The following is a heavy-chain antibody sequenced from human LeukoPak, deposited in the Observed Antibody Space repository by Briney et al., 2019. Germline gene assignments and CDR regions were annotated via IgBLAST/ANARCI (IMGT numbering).Heavy chain of an antibody. CDR2: IIPIFGTA. CDR1: GYTFTSYG. D-gene: IGHD1-26*01. J-gene: IGHJ4*02. CDR3: ATGGIYKGSYYGGYFDY. Sequence: GASVKVSCKASGYTFTSYGISWVRQAPGQGLEWMGGIIPIFGTANYAQKFQGRVTITADESTSTAYMELSSLRSEDTAVYYCATGGIYKGSYYGGYFDYWGQGTLVTVSS. V-gene: IGHV1-69*13.